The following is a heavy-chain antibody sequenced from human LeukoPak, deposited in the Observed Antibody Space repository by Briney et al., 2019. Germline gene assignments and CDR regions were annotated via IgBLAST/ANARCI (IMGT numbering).Heavy chain of an antibody. CDR2: IKTDGSEK. J-gene: IGHJ4*02. CDR1: GFTFSGYR. D-gene: IGHD3-22*01. V-gene: IGHV3-7*01. CDR3: ARDGDYYDSQLKGA. Sequence: PGGSLRLSCAASGFTFSGYRMAWVRQAPGKGLEWVANIKTDGSEKYYVDSVKGRFTISRDNAKNSLYLQMNSLRAEDTAVYYCARDGDYYDSQLKGAWGQGTLVTVSS.